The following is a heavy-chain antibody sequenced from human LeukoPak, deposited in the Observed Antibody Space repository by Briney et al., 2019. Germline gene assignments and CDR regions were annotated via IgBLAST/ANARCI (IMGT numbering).Heavy chain of an antibody. CDR2: IYHSGST. J-gene: IGHJ4*02. CDR1: GYSISSGYY. V-gene: IGHV4-38-2*02. D-gene: IGHD3-10*01. Sequence: PSETLSLTCTVSGYSISSGYYWGWIRQPPGKGLEWIGSIYHSGSTYYNPSLKSRVTISVDTSKNQFSLKLSSVTAADTAVYYCARDTRGYFDYWGQGTLVTVSS. CDR3: ARDTRGYFDY.